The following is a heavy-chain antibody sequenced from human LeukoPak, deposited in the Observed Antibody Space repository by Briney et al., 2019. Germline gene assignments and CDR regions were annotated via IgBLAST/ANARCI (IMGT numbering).Heavy chain of an antibody. CDR2: INHSGST. V-gene: IGHV4-34*01. CDR1: GGSFSGYY. D-gene: IGHD5-18*01. CDR3: ARAVGTAMDYYFDY. J-gene: IGHJ4*02. Sequence: PSETLSLTCAVYGGSFSGYYWSWIRQPPGKGLEWIGEINHSGSTNYNPSLKSRGTISVDTSKNQFSLKLSSVTAADTAVYYCARAVGTAMDYYFDYWGQGTLVTVSS.